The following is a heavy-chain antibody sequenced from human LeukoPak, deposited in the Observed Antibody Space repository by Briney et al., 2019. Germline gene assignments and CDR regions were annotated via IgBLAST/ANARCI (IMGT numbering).Heavy chain of an antibody. CDR1: GFTFSNYE. Sequence: GGSLRLSCAGSGFTFSNYEMNWVRQAPGKGLEWISYISSTGRTKYYADSVKGRFTVSRDNAKTSLYLQMSSLRTEDTAVYYCARESGDYGVPFDFWGQGTLVAVSS. J-gene: IGHJ4*02. CDR2: ISSTGRTK. V-gene: IGHV3-48*03. CDR3: ARESGDYGVPFDF. D-gene: IGHD2-21*02.